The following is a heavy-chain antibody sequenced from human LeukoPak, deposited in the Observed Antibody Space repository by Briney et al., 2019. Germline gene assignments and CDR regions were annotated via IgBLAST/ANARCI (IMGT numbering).Heavy chain of an antibody. CDR2: ISSSSSYI. D-gene: IGHD3/OR15-3a*01. Sequence: PGGSLRLSCAASGFTFSSYSMNWVRQAPGKGLEWVSSISSSSSYIYYADSVKGRFTISRDNAKNSLYLQMNSLRAEDTAVYYCARDAGWWTDYFDIWGQGTMVTVSS. CDR1: GFTFSSYS. CDR3: ARDAGWWTDYFDI. V-gene: IGHV3-21*01. J-gene: IGHJ3*02.